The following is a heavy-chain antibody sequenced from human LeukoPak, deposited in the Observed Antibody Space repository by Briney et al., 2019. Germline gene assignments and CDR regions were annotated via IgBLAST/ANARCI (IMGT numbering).Heavy chain of an antibody. Sequence: HGESLKISCQGFGYPFTTSWIGWVRQLPGTGLEWTAIIYAGNSDAKYSPSFQGQVSISTDRSISTAYLHWSSLKASDTAIYYCAIINHPDGRVYWGQGTLVTVSP. J-gene: IGHJ4*02. CDR2: IYAGNSDA. V-gene: IGHV5-51*01. D-gene: IGHD5-24*01. CDR1: GYPFTTSW. CDR3: AIINHPDGRVY.